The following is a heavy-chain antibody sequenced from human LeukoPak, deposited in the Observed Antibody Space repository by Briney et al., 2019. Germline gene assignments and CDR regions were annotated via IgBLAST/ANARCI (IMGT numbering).Heavy chain of an antibody. CDR1: GFTFSNYW. V-gene: IGHV3-7*01. CDR2: IKQDGSEN. CDR3: ATGGGWYIDF. J-gene: IGHJ4*02. D-gene: IGHD6-19*01. Sequence: GGSLRLSCAASGFTFSNYWMYWVRQAPGKGLEWVASIKQDGSENYYVDSVKGRFTISRDNAKNSLYLQMNSLRVEDTAVYYCATGGGWYIDFWGLGALITASS.